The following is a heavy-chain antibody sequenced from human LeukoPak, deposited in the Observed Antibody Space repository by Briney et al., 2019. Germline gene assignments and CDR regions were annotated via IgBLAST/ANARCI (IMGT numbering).Heavy chain of an antibody. J-gene: IGHJ4*02. V-gene: IGHV3-7*03. Sequence: GGSLRLSCAASGFTFSTSWMSWVRQVPGKGLEWVANIKKDGSGSYYVDSVKGRFTISRDNAKNSLYLQMNSLRAEDTAMYYCARGRYSGTTYYFDYWGQGTLVTVSS. CDR2: IKKDGSGS. CDR3: ARGRYSGTTYYFDY. D-gene: IGHD5-12*01. CDR1: GFTFSTSW.